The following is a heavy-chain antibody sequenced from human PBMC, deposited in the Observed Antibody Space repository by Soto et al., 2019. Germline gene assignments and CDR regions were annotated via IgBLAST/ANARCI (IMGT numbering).Heavy chain of an antibody. D-gene: IGHD5-18*01. CDR3: AKDGLDTAMVYIPHNWFDP. CDR2: ISGSGGST. J-gene: IGHJ5*02. Sequence: PGGSLRLSCAASGFAFSSYAMSWVRQAPGKGLEWVSAISGSGGSTYYADSVKGRFTISRDNSKNTLYLQMNSLRAEDTAVYYCAKDGLDTAMVYIPHNWFDPWGQGTLVTVSS. V-gene: IGHV3-23*01. CDR1: GFAFSSYA.